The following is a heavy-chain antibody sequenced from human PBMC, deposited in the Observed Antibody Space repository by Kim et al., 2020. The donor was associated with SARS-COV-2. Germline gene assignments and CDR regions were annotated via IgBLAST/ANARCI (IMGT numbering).Heavy chain of an antibody. D-gene: IGHD5-12*01. CDR3: AKVGYSGYWYFDY. J-gene: IGHJ4*02. Sequence: YADSGKGRFTISRDNSKNTLYLQMNSLRAEDTAVYYCAKVGYSGYWYFDYWGQGTLVTVSS. V-gene: IGHV3-30*02.